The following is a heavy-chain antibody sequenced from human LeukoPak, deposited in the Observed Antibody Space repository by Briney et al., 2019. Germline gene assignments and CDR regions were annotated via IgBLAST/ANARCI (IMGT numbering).Heavy chain of an antibody. D-gene: IGHD3-22*01. J-gene: IGHJ3*02. V-gene: IGHV3-64*01. CDR3: AKASHYYDSSGYYYEGLAFDI. Sequence: GGSLRLSCAASGFTFSSYAMHWVRQAPGKGLEYVSAISSNGGSTYYANSVKGRFTISRDNSKDTLYLQMNSLRAEDTAVYYCAKASHYYDSSGYYYEGLAFDIWGQGTMVTVSS. CDR2: ISSNGGST. CDR1: GFTFSSYA.